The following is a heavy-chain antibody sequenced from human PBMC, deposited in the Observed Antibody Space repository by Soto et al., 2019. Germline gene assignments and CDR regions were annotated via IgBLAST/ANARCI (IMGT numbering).Heavy chain of an antibody. CDR3: AREGKGMEDSSGYDDAFDI. J-gene: IGHJ3*02. V-gene: IGHV1-2*04. D-gene: IGHD3-22*01. CDR1: GYTFTGYY. Sequence: AASVKVSCKASGYTFTGYYMHWVRQAPGQGLEWMGWINPNSGGTNYAQKFQGWVTMTRDTSISTAYMELSRLRSDDTAVYYCAREGKGMEDSSGYDDAFDIWGQGTMVTVSS. CDR2: INPNSGGT.